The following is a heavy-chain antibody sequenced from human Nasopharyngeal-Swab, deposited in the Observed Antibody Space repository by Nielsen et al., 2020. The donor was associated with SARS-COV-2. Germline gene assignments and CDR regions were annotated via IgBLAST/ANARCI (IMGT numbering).Heavy chain of an antibody. CDR1: GGSISSYY. J-gene: IGHJ4*02. CDR3: ARASNYGGNYEPFDY. V-gene: IGHV4-59*01. CDR2: IYYNGST. Sequence: SETLSLTCTVSGGSISSYYWSWIRQPPGKGLEWIGYIYYNGSTNYNPSLKSRVTISVDTSKNQFSLKLSSVTAADTAVYYCARASNYGGNYEPFDYWGQGTLVTVSS. D-gene: IGHD4-23*01.